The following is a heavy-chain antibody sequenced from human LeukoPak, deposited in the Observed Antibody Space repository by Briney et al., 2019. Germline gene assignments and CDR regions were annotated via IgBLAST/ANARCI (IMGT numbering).Heavy chain of an antibody. V-gene: IGHV3-74*03. CDR3: ARPYFSGGGCYLNC. Sequence: PGGSLRLSCAASGFTFSNYWMHWVRQAPGKGLVWVSRINSDGSITTYADSVKGRFTSSRDNAKKTRFLQMNSLRGEDTAVYSCARPYFSGGGCYLNCWGQGTLVSVCS. CDR1: GFTFSNYW. D-gene: IGHD2-15*01. CDR2: INSDGSIT. J-gene: IGHJ4*02.